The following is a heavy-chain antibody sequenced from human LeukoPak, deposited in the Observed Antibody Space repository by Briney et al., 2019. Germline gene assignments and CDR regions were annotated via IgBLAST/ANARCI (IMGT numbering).Heavy chain of an antibody. V-gene: IGHV1-46*03. D-gene: IGHD6-13*01. J-gene: IGHJ4*02. CDR2: INPSGGST. CDR1: GYTFTSYY. Sequence: ASVKVSCKASGYTFTSYYMHWVRQAPGQGLEWMGIINPSGGSTSYAQKFQGGVAMTRDTSTSTVYMELSSLRSEDTAVYYCARAEIAAAGIVYFDYWGQGTLVTVSS. CDR3: ARAEIAAAGIVYFDY.